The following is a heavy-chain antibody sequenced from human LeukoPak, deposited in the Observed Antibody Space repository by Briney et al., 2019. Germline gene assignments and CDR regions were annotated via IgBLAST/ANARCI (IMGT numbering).Heavy chain of an antibody. Sequence: GGSLTLSYAASGFIFSSYSMNWVRQAPGKGMEWVSSISSSSSYIYYADSVKGRFTISRDNSKNTLYLQMNSLRAEDTAVYYCARGGSYLSAFDIWGQGTMVTVSS. CDR2: ISSSSSYI. CDR1: GFIFSSYS. CDR3: ARGGSYLSAFDI. D-gene: IGHD1-26*01. V-gene: IGHV3-21*04. J-gene: IGHJ3*02.